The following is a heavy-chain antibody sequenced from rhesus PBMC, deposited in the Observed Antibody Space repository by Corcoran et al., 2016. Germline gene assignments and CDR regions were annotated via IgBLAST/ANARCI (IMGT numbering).Heavy chain of an antibody. D-gene: IGHD6-31*01. J-gene: IGHJ4*01. Sequence: QVTLKESGPALVKPTQTLTLTCTFSGFSLTTSGVGVGWIRQPPGKALEWLSLIYWDDGKRYRTSLKSRLTIAKDTSKNQVVLTMTNMDPMDTATYYCARGSGSGWAGFDYWGQGVLVTVSS. CDR2: IYWDDGK. V-gene: IGHV2-152*01. CDR3: ARGSGSGWAGFDY. CDR1: GFSLTTSGVG.